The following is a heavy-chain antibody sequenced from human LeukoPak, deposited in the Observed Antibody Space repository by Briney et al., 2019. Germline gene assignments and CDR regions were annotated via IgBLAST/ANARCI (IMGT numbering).Heavy chain of an antibody. Sequence: SETLSLTCTVSGGYISSSSYYWGWIRQPPGKGLEWIGSIYYSGSTYYNPSLKSRVTISVDTSKNQFSLRLSSVTAADTAVYYCARQGGGWYHFDYWGQGTLVTVSS. CDR2: IYYSGST. CDR3: ARQGGGWYHFDY. D-gene: IGHD6-19*01. J-gene: IGHJ4*02. V-gene: IGHV4-39*01. CDR1: GGYISSSSYY.